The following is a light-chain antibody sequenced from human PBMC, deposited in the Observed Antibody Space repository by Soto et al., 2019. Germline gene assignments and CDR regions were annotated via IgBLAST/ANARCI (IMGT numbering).Light chain of an antibody. CDR1: SGDVGGHNA. V-gene: IGLV2-14*03. CDR3: SSYERSGAYV. Sequence: QSVLTQPASVSGSPGQSITLSCTGTSGDVGGHNAVSWYQQHPGKAPKLLIYDVYIRPSGASNRFSGSKSGNTASLTISGLQAEDEADYYCSSYERSGAYVFGTGTKLTVL. J-gene: IGLJ1*01. CDR2: DVY.